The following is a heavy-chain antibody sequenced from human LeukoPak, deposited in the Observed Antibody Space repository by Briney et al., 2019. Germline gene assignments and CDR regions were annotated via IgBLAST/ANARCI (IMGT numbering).Heavy chain of an antibody. J-gene: IGHJ4*02. CDR1: GGSISSSSYY. CDR2: IYYSGST. V-gene: IGHV4-39*01. Sequence: SETLSLTCTVSGGSISSSSYYWGWIRQPPGKGLEWIGSIYYSGSTYYNPSLKSRVTISVDTSKNQFSLKLSSATAADTAVYYCARHEYSSGWYSVEFDYWGQGTLVTVSS. CDR3: ARHEYSSGWYSVEFDY. D-gene: IGHD6-19*01.